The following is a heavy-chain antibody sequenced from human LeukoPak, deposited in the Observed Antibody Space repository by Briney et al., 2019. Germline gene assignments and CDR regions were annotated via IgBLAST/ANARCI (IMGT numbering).Heavy chain of an antibody. J-gene: IGHJ4*02. CDR1: GGTFSSYA. V-gene: IGHV1-2*06. CDR3: ARDPFTRLDY. CDR2: INPNSGGT. Sequence: EASVKVSCKASGGTFSSYAISWVRQAPGQGLEWMGRINPNSGGTNYAQKFQGRVTMTRDTSISTAYMELSRLRSDDTAVYYCARDPFTRLDYWGQGTLVTVSS. D-gene: IGHD2/OR15-2a*01.